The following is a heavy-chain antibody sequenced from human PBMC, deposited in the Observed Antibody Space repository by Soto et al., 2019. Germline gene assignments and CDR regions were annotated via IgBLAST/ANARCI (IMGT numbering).Heavy chain of an antibody. CDR3: ARGEGMAARNFDY. J-gene: IGHJ4*02. Sequence: GESLKISCKGSGYSFTSYWIGWVRQMHGKGLEWMGIIYPGNTDTRYSPPVRGQVTIAADKSISTADLQWSSLKASDTAMYYCARGEGMAARNFDYWGQGTLVTVSS. D-gene: IGHD6-6*01. CDR2: IYPGNTDT. CDR1: GYSFTSYW. V-gene: IGHV5-51*01.